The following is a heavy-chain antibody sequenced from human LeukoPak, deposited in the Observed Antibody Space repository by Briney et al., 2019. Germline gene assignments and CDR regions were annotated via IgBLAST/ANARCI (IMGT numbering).Heavy chain of an antibody. V-gene: IGHV1-3*01. CDR2: IDAGNGNT. CDR1: GYTFTSYA. J-gene: IGHJ4*02. Sequence: GASVKVSCKASGYTFTSYAMHWVRQAPGQRLEWMGWIDAGNGNTKYSQKFQGRVTITRDTSASKAYMELSSLRSEDTAVYYCARDSYGSGSYYPYWGQGTLVTVSS. D-gene: IGHD3-10*01. CDR3: ARDSYGSGSYYPY.